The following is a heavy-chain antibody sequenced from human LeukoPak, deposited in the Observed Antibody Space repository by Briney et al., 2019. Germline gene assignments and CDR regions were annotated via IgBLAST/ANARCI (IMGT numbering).Heavy chain of an antibody. D-gene: IGHD5-18*01. CDR2: ISYDGSNK. Sequence: GGSPRLSCAASGFTFSSYAMHWVRQAPGKGLEWVAVISYDGSNKYYADSVKGRFTISRDNSKNTLYLQMNSLRAEDTAVYYCARGSWIQLWFIDYWGQGTLVTVSS. CDR3: ARGSWIQLWFIDY. CDR1: GFTFSSYA. J-gene: IGHJ4*02. V-gene: IGHV3-30-3*01.